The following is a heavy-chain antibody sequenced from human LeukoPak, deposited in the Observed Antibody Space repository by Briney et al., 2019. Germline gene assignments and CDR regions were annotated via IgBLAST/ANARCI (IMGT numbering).Heavy chain of an antibody. Sequence: ASVKVSCKASGGTFSSYAISWVRQAPGQGLEWMGGIIPIFGTANYAQKFQGRVTITADESTSTAYMELSSLRSEDTAVYYCARSGYCSSTSCPWGYWGQGTLVTVSS. V-gene: IGHV1-69*13. J-gene: IGHJ4*02. CDR2: IIPIFGTA. CDR3: ARSGYCSSTSCPWGY. CDR1: GGTFSSYA. D-gene: IGHD2-2*01.